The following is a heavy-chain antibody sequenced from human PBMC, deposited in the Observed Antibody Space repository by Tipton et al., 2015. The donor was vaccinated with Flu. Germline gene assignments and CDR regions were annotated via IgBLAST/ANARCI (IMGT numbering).Heavy chain of an antibody. CDR2: ISFDGNNR. CDR3: ARAGHGYNNAFDY. D-gene: IGHD5-24*01. J-gene: IGHJ4*02. Sequence: SLRLSCAASGFTFSTYDMNWVRQAPGKGLEWVAFISFDGNNRYYADSVKGRFAISRDNSKNTVFLQMSSLRVGDTAVYYCARAGHGYNNAFDYWGQGDLVTVSS. V-gene: IGHV3-30*12. CDR1: GFTFSTYD.